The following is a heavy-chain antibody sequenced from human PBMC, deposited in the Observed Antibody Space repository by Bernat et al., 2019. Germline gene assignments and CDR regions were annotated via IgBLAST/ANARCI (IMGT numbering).Heavy chain of an antibody. CDR1: GFIFSTYA. V-gene: IGHV3-7*03. CDR3: ARGDSPEN. Sequence: VQLVESGGGLVQPGRSLRLSCSASGFIFSTYAMHWVRQAPGKGLEWVANIKQDGSVQHYVDSVKGRFIISRDNTKNSLFLQMNSLRVDDTAVYYWARGDSPENWGQGTLVTVSS. J-gene: IGHJ1*01. CDR2: IKQDGSVQ. D-gene: IGHD3-22*01.